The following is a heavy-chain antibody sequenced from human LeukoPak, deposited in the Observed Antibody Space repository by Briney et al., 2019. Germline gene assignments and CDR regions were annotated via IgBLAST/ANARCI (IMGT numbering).Heavy chain of an antibody. CDR2: IYYSGST. CDR1: GDSIRSNY. D-gene: IGHD6-13*01. V-gene: IGHV4-30-4*08. J-gene: IGHJ6*03. Sequence: SETLSLTCTVSGDSIRSNYWSWIRQPPGKGLEWIGYIYYSGSTYYNPSLTSRVTIFLDMSKKQFSLKLSSVTAADTAVYYCARAPYNSNWYGGYYMDVWGKGTTVTVSS. CDR3: ARAPYNSNWYGGYYMDV.